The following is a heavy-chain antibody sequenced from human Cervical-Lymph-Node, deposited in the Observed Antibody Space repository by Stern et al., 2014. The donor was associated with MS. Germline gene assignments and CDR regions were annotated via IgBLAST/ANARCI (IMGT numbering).Heavy chain of an antibody. CDR1: GGTFSIYA. J-gene: IGHJ6*02. CDR3: VRSNYDGGNGFYHYAMDV. D-gene: IGHD3-10*01. V-gene: IGHV1-69*01. Sequence: VQLVESGAEVKKPGSSVKVSCKASGGTFSIYAVSWVRKAPGQGLEWMGGIIPMFGTANYPQKMQGRVTITADESTSTAHMELSNLRSEDTAIYFCVRSNYDGGNGFYHYAMDVWGQGTTVIVSS. CDR2: IIPMFGTA.